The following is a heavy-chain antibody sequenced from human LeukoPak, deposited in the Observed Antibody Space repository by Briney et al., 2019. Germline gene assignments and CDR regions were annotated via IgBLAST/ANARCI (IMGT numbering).Heavy chain of an antibody. J-gene: IGHJ4*02. D-gene: IGHD4-17*01. CDR3: ARDLYGDYAFDY. CDR1: GFSLSSYE. Sequence: GGSLRLSCTASGFSLSSYEMNWVRQAPGKGLEWVSYINGRGTITYYADSVKGRFTISRDSAKNSLYLQMNSLRAEDMAVYYCARDLYGDYAFDYWGQGTLVTVSS. CDR2: INGRGTIT. V-gene: IGHV3-48*03.